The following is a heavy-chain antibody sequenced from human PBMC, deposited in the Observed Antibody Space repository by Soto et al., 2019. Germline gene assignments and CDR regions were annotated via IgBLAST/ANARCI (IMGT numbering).Heavy chain of an antibody. CDR1: SRYA. D-gene: IGHD3-9*01. CDR3: AKLTGFEFDGTSFDI. CDR2: ISDSGAGT. Sequence: EVQLLESGGGLVQPGGSLRLSCAAFSRYAMSWVRQTPRKGLEWVSAISDSGAGTYYADSVRGRFTISRDNSKNTVYLQMKSLRAEDTAIYYCAKLTGFEFDGTSFDIWDQGTMVTVSS. V-gene: IGHV3-23*01. J-gene: IGHJ3*02.